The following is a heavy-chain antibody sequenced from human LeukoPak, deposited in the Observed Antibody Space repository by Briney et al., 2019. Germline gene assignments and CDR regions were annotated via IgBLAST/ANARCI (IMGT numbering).Heavy chain of an antibody. D-gene: IGHD3-10*01. J-gene: IGHJ6*03. CDR3: ARRRRVRGVIDYYYYYMDV. Sequence: GGSLRLSCAASGFTFSTYYMNWVRQAPGKGLEWVSSITTSSSYIYYADSVKGRFTISRDNAKNSLYLQMNSLRAEDTALYHCARRRRVRGVIDYYYYYMDVWGKGTTVTISS. CDR2: ITTSSSYI. CDR1: GFTFSTYY. V-gene: IGHV3-21*04.